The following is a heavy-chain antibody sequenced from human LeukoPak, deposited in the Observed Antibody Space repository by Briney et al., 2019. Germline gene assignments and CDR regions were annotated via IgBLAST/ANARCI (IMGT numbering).Heavy chain of an antibody. CDR3: ARGHGSGSYYYYYYYYYMDV. D-gene: IGHD3-10*01. Sequence: SETLSLTCTVSGGSISSSSYYWGWIRQPPGKGLEWIGSIYYSGSTYYNPSLKSRVTISVDTSKNQFSLKLSSVTAADTAVYYCARGHGSGSYYYYYYYYYMDVWGKGTTVTVSS. J-gene: IGHJ6*03. CDR1: GGSISSSSYY. V-gene: IGHV4-39*07. CDR2: IYYSGST.